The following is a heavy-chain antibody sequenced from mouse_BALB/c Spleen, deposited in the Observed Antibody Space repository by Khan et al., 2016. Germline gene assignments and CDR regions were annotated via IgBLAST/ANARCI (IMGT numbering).Heavy chain of an antibody. CDR3: ADYWFAY. J-gene: IGHJ3*01. D-gene: IGHD2-4*01. CDR1: GYSITSDYA. Sequence: EVQLQESGPGLVKPSQSLSLTCTVTGYSITSDYAWNWIRQFPGNKLEWMGYISYSGSTSYTPSLKSRISITRDTSKNQFFLQLNSVTTEDTATYYWADYWFAYWGQGTLVTVSA. V-gene: IGHV3-2*02. CDR2: ISYSGST.